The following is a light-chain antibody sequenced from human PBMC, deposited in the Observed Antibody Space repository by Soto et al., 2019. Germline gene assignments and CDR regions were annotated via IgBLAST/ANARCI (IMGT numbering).Light chain of an antibody. CDR2: GVN. CDR3: SSYTSTNTGV. CDR1: SSDVGSHNF. J-gene: IGLJ3*02. V-gene: IGLV2-14*01. Sequence: QSALTQPASVSGSPGQSITISCTGTSSDVGSHNFVSWHQQHPGKAPKFMIYGVNNRPSGGSNRFSGSKSGNTASLTISGLQGEDEADYYCSSYTSTNTGVFGGGTKLTVL.